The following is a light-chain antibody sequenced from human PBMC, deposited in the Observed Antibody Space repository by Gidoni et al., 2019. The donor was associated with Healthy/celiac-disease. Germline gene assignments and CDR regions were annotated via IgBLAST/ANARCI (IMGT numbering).Light chain of an antibody. CDR1: QSVSSSY. J-gene: IGKJ4*01. V-gene: IGKV3-20*01. CDR3: QQYGSSPT. Sequence: VLTQSPGTLSLSPGERATLSCRASQSVSSSYLAWYQQTPGQAPRLLIYGASSRATGIPDRFSGSGSGTDFTRTISRLEPEDFAVYYCQQYGSSPTFGGGTKVEIK. CDR2: GAS.